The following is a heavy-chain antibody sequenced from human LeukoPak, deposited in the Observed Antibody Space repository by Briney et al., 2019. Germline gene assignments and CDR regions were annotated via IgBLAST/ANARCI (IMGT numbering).Heavy chain of an antibody. V-gene: IGHV3-53*01. J-gene: IGHJ4*01. CDR2: IYTSDST. Sequence: GGSLRLSCAPSGFTVSSNYITWVRQAPGKGLEWVSVIYTSDSTFYADSVKGRFTITRDNSKNTVYLQMNSLRAEDTAVYYCVRSAFLTTEFYFDYWGHGTLVTVSS. CDR1: GFTVSSNY. CDR3: VRSAFLTTEFYFDY. D-gene: IGHD4-11*01.